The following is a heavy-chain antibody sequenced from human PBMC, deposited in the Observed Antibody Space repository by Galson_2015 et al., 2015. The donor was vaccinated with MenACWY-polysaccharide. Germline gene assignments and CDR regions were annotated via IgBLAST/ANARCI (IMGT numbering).Heavy chain of an antibody. V-gene: IGHV3-23*01. Sequence: SLRLSCAASGFTFSNYAMTWVRQAPGQGLEWVSGLTHSGDASYYADSVEGRFTISRDNSKNTLFLEMNSLRAEDTAVYCCAKHLIRGLNYAVDVWGQGTTVTVSS. J-gene: IGHJ6*02. CDR1: GFTFSNYA. CDR2: LTHSGDAS. CDR3: AKHLIRGLNYAVDV. D-gene: IGHD3-10*01.